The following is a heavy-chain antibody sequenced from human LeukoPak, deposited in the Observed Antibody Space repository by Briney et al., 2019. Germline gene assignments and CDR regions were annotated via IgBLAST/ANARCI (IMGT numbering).Heavy chain of an antibody. CDR2: IHYSGST. CDR3: ARGGGSWYADY. CDR1: GGSISSYY. Sequence: SETLSLTCSVAGGSISSYYWSWIRQPPEKGLEWIGYIHYSGSTSYNPSLKSRVTMSVDTSKNQFSLKVSSVTAADTAVYYCARGGGSWYADYWGQGILVTVSS. J-gene: IGHJ4*02. V-gene: IGHV4-59*01. D-gene: IGHD6-13*01.